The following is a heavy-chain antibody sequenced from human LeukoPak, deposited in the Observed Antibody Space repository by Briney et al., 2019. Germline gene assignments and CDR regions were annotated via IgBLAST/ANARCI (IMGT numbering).Heavy chain of an antibody. J-gene: IGHJ5*01. Sequence: GGSLRLSCAASGFTFSSYWMHWARQAPGKGLVWVSRINSDGSGTIYADSVRGRFTISRDNAKNTLYLQVNSLRAEDTAVYYCARTEGTVAYDSWGQGTPVTVSS. D-gene: IGHD4-23*01. CDR3: ARTEGTVAYDS. V-gene: IGHV3-74*01. CDR2: INSDGSGT. CDR1: GFTFSSYW.